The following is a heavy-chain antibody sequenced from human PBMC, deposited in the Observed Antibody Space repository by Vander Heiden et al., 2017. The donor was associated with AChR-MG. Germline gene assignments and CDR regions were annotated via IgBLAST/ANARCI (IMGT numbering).Heavy chain of an antibody. V-gene: IGHV3-30-3*01. Sequence: QVQLVESGGGVVQPGRSLRLSCAASGFPFSSYAMHWVRQAPGKGLEWVAVISYDGSNKYYADSVKGRFTISRDNSKNTLYLQMNSLRAEDTAVYYCARGTIRGAFDIWGQGTMVTVSS. CDR3: ARGTIRGAFDI. D-gene: IGHD1-7*01. J-gene: IGHJ3*02. CDR1: GFPFSSYA. CDR2: ISYDGSNK.